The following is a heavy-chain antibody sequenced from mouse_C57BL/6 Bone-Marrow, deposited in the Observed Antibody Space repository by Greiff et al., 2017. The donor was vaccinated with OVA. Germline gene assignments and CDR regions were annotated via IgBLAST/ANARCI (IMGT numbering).Heavy chain of an antibody. Sequence: VQLQQSGPELVKPGASVKMSCKASGYTFTDYNMHWVKQSHGKSLEWIGYINPNNGGTSYNQKFKGKATLTVNKSSSTAYMELRSLTSEDAAVYDCARGDYYGSSSTYWGQGTLVTVSA. CDR1: GYTFTDYN. J-gene: IGHJ3*01. D-gene: IGHD1-1*01. V-gene: IGHV1-22*01. CDR2: INPNNGGT. CDR3: ARGDYYGSSSTY.